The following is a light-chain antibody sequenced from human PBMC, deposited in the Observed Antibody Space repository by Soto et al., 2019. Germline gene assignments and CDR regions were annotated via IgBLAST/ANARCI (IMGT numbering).Light chain of an antibody. J-gene: IGKJ1*01. CDR1: QIVNNNY. CDR3: QQYAKAPLT. V-gene: IGKV3-20*01. CDR2: AAS. Sequence: EIVLTHSPGTLSLSPGERATLSCRASQIVNNNYLAWYQQKPGQAPRLVIYAASSRATGVPDRFSGSGSGTDFTLTISRLEPEDFAVYYCQQYAKAPLTFGQGTKVE.